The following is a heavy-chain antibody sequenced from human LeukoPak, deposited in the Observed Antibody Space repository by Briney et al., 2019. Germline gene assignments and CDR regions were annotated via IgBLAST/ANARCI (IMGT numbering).Heavy chain of an antibody. Sequence: SETLSLTCAVSGGSISSTSWWSWVRPPPGKGLEWIGEIYHSGSTNYNPSLKSRVTISVDKSKNHFSLKLNYVTAADTAVYYCARGSLAVAGAFDYWGQGTLVTVSS. J-gene: IGHJ4*02. CDR1: GGSISSTSW. V-gene: IGHV4-4*02. D-gene: IGHD6-19*01. CDR3: ARGSLAVAGAFDY. CDR2: IYHSGST.